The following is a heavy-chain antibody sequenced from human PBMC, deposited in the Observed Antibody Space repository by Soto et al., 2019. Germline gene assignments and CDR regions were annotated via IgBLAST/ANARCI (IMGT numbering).Heavy chain of an antibody. CDR1: GGSISSSNW. J-gene: IGHJ3*02. V-gene: IGHV4-4*02. D-gene: IGHD3-22*01. CDR2: IYHSGST. CDR3: ARASYYDSSGYYPGDNDAFDI. Sequence: SETLSLTCAVSGGSISSSNWWSWVRQPPGKGLEWIGEIYHSGSTNYNPSLKSRVTISVDKSKNQFSLKLSSVTAADTAVYYCARASYYDSSGYYPGDNDAFDIWGQGTMVTVSS.